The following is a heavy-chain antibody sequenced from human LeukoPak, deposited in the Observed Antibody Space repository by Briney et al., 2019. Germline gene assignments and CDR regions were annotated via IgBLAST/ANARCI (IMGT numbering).Heavy chain of an antibody. CDR2: IYHSGST. D-gene: IGHD3-22*01. J-gene: IGHJ3*02. CDR3: ASSSGYYTNDAFDI. V-gene: IGHV4-30-2*01. Sequence: ASETLSLTCAVSGASISSGGYSWGWIRQPPGKGLEWIVYIYHSGSTYYNPSLKSRVTISVDRSKNQFSLKLSSVTAADTAVYYCASSSGYYTNDAFDIWGQGTMVTVSS. CDR1: GASISSGGYS.